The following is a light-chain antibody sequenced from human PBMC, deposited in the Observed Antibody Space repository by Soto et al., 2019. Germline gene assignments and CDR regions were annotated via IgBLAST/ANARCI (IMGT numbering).Light chain of an antibody. J-gene: IGLJ1*01. CDR1: SSDVGGFNF. Sequence: QSALTQPASVSGSPGPAITISCTGTSSDVGGFNFVSWYQQPPGKAPKLMIYDVSHRPSGVSNRFSGSKSGNTASLTISGLQAEDEGDDYCSSYTTSSTIVFGTGTKLTVL. CDR2: DVS. V-gene: IGLV2-14*01. CDR3: SSYTTSSTIV.